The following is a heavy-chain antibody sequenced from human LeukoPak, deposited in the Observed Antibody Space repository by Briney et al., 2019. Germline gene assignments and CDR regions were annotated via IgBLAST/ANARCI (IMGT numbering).Heavy chain of an antibody. D-gene: IGHD6-19*01. V-gene: IGHV3-53*01. CDR1: GFTVSSIY. Sequence: GGSLRLSCAASGFTVSSIYMSWVRQAPGKGLEWVSVIYSGGNTFYADSVKGRFTISRDNSKNPLYLQMNSLRAEDTAVYYCARYSSGWQTFDYWGQGTLVTVSS. CDR3: ARYSSGWQTFDY. J-gene: IGHJ4*02. CDR2: IYSGGNT.